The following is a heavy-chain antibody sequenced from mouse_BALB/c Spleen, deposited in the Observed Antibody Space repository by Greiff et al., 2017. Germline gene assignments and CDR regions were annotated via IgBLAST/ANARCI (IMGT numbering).Heavy chain of an antibody. D-gene: IGHD1-1*01. J-gene: IGHJ3*01. V-gene: IGHV5-17*02. CDR2: ISSGSSTI. Sequence: EVKLVESGGGLVQPGGSRKLSCAASGFTFSSFGMHWVRQAPEKGLEWVAYISSGSSTIYYADTVKGRFTISRDNPKNTLFLQMTSLRSEDTAMYYCARDYYGSSYYWGQGTLVTVSA. CDR1: GFTFSSFG. CDR3: ARDYYGSSYY.